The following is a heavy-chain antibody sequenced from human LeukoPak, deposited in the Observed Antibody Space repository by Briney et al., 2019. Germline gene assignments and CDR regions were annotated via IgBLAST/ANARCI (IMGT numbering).Heavy chain of an antibody. CDR1: GFTFSSYA. CDR3: AKGLGTAMVTPVY. Sequence: GGSLRLSCAASGFTFSSYAVSWVRQAPGKGLEWVSAISGSGGSTYYADAVKGRFTISRDNSKNTLYLQMNSLRVEDTAVYYCAKGLGTAMVTPVYWGQGTLVTVSS. CDR2: ISGSGGST. V-gene: IGHV3-23*01. J-gene: IGHJ4*02. D-gene: IGHD5-18*01.